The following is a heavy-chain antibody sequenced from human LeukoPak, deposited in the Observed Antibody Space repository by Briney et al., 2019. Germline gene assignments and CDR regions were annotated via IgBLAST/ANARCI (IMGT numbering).Heavy chain of an antibody. J-gene: IGHJ4*02. Sequence: EASVKVSCKASGYTFTSYYMHWVRQARGQGLEWMGIFNPSGGSTSYAQRFQGRVTMTRDTSTSTVYMELSSLRSEDTAVYYCARVSPYYDGPEEFDYWGQGTLVTVSS. V-gene: IGHV1-46*01. CDR2: FNPSGGST. CDR1: GYTFTSYY. CDR3: ARVSPYYDGPEEFDY. D-gene: IGHD3-22*01.